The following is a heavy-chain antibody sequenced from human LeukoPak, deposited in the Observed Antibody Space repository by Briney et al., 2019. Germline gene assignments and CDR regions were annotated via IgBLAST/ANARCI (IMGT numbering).Heavy chain of an antibody. Sequence: GGSLRLSCAASGFSFSSYWMSWVRQAPGKGLEWVANIKQDGSEKYYVDSVKGRFTISRDNAKNSLYLQMNSLRAEDTAVYYCARGSITGTTGEYFQHWGQGTLVTVSS. CDR1: GFSFSSYW. J-gene: IGHJ1*01. CDR2: IKQDGSEK. CDR3: ARGSITGTTGEYFQH. D-gene: IGHD1-7*01. V-gene: IGHV3-7*01.